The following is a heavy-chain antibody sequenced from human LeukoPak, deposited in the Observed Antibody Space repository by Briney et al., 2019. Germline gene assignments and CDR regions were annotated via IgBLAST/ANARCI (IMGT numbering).Heavy chain of an antibody. CDR2: INHSGST. CDR3: ARVELERRTFDY. CDR1: XGSFSGYY. D-gene: IGHD1-1*01. Sequence: TLSLTCAVXXGSFSGYYWSWIRQPPGKGLEWIGEINHSGSTNYNPSLKSRVTISEDTSKNQFSLKLSSVTAADTAVYYCARVELERRTFDYWGQGTLVTVSS. V-gene: IGHV4-34*01. J-gene: IGHJ4*02.